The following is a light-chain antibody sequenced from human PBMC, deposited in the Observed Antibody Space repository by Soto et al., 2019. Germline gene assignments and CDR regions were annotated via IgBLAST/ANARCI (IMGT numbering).Light chain of an antibody. CDR3: MQGRYWPS. CDR1: LSLVNSDGNSY. CDR2: KAS. Sequence: DVAMTQSPLSLSVTLGQPASISCTSSLSLVNSDGNSYLNWFHQRPGQSPRRLLYKASNRDSGVADRFSGSGAGTPFALNISRVEAEDVGIYSCMQGRYWPSFGQGTRLEI. J-gene: IGKJ2*03. V-gene: IGKV2-30*01.